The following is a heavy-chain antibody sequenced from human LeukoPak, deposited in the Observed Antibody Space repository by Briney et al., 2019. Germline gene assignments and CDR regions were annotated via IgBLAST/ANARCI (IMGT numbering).Heavy chain of an antibody. D-gene: IGHD3-9*01. CDR1: GSTFDDYA. V-gene: IGHV3-9*01. CDR2: ISWNSGSI. J-gene: IGHJ4*02. Sequence: GGSLRLSCAASGSTFDDYAMHWVRQAPGKGLEWVSGISWNSGSIGYADSVKGRFTISRDNAKNSLYLQMNSLRAEDTALYYCAKEMNYDILTGYPFDYWGQGTLVTVSS. CDR3: AKEMNYDILTGYPFDY.